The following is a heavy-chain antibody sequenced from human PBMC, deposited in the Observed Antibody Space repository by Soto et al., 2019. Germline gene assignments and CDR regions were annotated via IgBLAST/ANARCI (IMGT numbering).Heavy chain of an antibody. CDR3: TTQGLGGLHGXVDG. D-gene: IGHD3-16*01. V-gene: IGHV4-31*03. CDR2: IFYSGTT. Sequence: SETLSLTCTVSGGSISSGGYYWSWIRQHPGKGLEWIGYIFYSGTTYYNPSLKSRVTISVDTSKNQFSLKLSSVTAADTAVYYCTTQGLGGLHGXVDGWGQGTTVTVSS. CDR1: GGSISSGGYY. J-gene: IGHJ6*02.